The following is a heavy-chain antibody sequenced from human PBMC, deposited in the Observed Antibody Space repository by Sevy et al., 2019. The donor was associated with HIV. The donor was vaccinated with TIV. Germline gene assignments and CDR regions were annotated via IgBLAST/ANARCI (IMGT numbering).Heavy chain of an antibody. CDR2: ISSSSSTI. V-gene: IGHV3-48*02. CDR1: GFTFSSYS. CDR3: ARDSLLGATTGWFDP. J-gene: IGHJ5*02. Sequence: GGSLRLSCAASGFTFSSYSMNWVRQAPGKGLEWVSYISSSSSTIYYADSVKGRFTISRDNAKNSLYLQMNSLRDEDTAVYYCARDSLLGATTGWFDPWGQGTLVTVSS. D-gene: IGHD1-26*01.